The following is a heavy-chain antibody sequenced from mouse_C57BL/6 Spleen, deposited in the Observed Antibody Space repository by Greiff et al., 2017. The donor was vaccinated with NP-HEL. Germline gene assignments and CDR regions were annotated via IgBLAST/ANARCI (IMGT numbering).Heavy chain of an antibody. CDR2: IDPETGGT. CDR3: TRTKLDRDY. CDR1: GYTFTDYE. V-gene: IGHV1-15*01. D-gene: IGHD3-3*01. Sequence: QVQLQQSGAELVRPGASVTLSCKASGYTFTDYEMHWVKQTPVHGLEWIGAIDPETGGTAYNQKFKGKAILTADKSSSTAYMELRSLTSEDSAVYYCTRTKLDRDYWGQGTTLTVSS. J-gene: IGHJ2*01.